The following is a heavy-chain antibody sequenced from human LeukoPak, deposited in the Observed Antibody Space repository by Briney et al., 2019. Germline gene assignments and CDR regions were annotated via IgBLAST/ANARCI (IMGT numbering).Heavy chain of an antibody. J-gene: IGHJ4*02. V-gene: IGHV4-61*02. CDR3: ARGKTYRSGGDYYFDS. CDR2: IHTGGTS. CDR1: GGSVNGGNYY. D-gene: IGHD2-15*01. Sequence: SETLSLTCSVSGGSVNGGNYYWTWIRQPAGKGLEWVGRIHTGGTSKHSPSLWGRVTVSLDTSKNQFSLSLDSVTAADTAIYYCARGKTYRSGGDYYFDSWGQGTLVTVSS.